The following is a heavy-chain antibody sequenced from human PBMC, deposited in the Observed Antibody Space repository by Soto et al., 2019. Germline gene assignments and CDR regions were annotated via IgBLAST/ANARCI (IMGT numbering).Heavy chain of an antibody. CDR1: GCTFSCYA. CDR2: ISGSGGST. D-gene: IGHD2-2*01. CDR3: AKAPRFGTSFTGAAY. V-gene: IGHV3-23*01. Sequence: VGSLRLSCAASGCTFSCYAISCVRQAPGKGLEWVSAISGSGGSTYYADSVKGRFTISRDNSKNTLYLQMNSLRAEDTAVYYCAKAPRFGTSFTGAAYWGHRTLVPVSS. J-gene: IGHJ4*01.